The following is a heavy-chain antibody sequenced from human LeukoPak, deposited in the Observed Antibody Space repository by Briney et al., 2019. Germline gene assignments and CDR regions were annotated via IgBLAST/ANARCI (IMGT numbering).Heavy chain of an antibody. D-gene: IGHD3-16*02. V-gene: IGHV6-1*01. CDR2: TYYRSKWYN. J-gene: IGHJ4*02. CDR3: AGEYLGSYLIY. Sequence: SQTLSLTCAISGDSVSSNNAAWTWIRQTPSSGLEWLGRTYYRSKWYNDYAVSVTSRVTINPDTSKNHFSLQLNSVTPDDTAVYYCAGEYLGSYLIYWGQGTLVTVSS. CDR1: GDSVSSNNAA.